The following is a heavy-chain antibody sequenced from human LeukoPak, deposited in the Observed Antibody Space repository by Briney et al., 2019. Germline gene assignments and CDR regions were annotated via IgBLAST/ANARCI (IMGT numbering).Heavy chain of an antibody. CDR3: AIHGSVGATGVFDY. CDR2: IYYSGST. Sequence: PSETLSLTCTVSGGSISVYYWSWIRQPPGKGLEWIGYIYYSGSTNYNPSLKSRVTISVDTSKNQFSLKLSSVTAADTAVYYCAIHGSVGATGVFDYWGQGTLVSVSS. V-gene: IGHV4-59*08. J-gene: IGHJ4*02. CDR1: GGSISVYY. D-gene: IGHD1-26*01.